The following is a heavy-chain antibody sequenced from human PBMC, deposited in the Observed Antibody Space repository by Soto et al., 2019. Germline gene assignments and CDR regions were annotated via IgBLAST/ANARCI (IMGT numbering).Heavy chain of an antibody. Sequence: VQLVESGGGLVQPGGSLRLSCAASGFAFGSYWMHWVRQAPGKGLVWVSRISQDGTIATQADSVKGRFTISRDNAKNPLYLQMNSLRAADTAVYYCLRDQRHWNEFADQWGQGTLVTVSS. CDR1: GFAFGSYW. D-gene: IGHD1-1*01. J-gene: IGHJ4*02. V-gene: IGHV3-74*01. CDR3: LRDQRHWNEFADQ. CDR2: ISQDGTIA.